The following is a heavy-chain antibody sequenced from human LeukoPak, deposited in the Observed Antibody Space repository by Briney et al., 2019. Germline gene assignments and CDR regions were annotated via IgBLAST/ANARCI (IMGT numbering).Heavy chain of an antibody. D-gene: IGHD5-12*01. Sequence: GGSLRLSCAASGFTFSSYGMHWVRQAPGKGLEWVAVISYDGSNKYYADSVKGRFTISRDNSKNTLYLQMNSLRAEDTAVYYCARRRSVATITFDYWGQGTLVTVSS. J-gene: IGHJ4*02. V-gene: IGHV3-30*03. CDR1: GFTFSSYG. CDR2: ISYDGSNK. CDR3: ARRRSVATITFDY.